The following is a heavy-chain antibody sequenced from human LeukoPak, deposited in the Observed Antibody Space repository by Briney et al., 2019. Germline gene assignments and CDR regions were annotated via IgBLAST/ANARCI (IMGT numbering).Heavy chain of an antibody. Sequence: QPGGSLRLSCAVSGFTFSSYWMNWVRQAPGKGLEWVANIKQDGSEKNYVDSVKGPFTISRDNAKSSLFLQMNDLRAEDTAVYYCAKGGRGNGEVYWGQGTLVTVSS. V-gene: IGHV3-7*01. CDR1: GFTFSSYW. J-gene: IGHJ4*02. D-gene: IGHD2-8*01. CDR2: IKQDGSEK. CDR3: AKGGRGNGEVY.